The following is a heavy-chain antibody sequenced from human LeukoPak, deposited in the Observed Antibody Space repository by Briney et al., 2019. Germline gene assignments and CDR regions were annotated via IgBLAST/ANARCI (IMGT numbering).Heavy chain of an antibody. CDR1: GGSFSGYY. V-gene: IGHV4-34*01. CDR2: INHSGST. Sequence: SETLSLTCAVYGGSFSGYYWSWIRQPPGKGLEWIGEINHSGSTNYNPSLKSRGTISVDTSKNQFSLKLSSVTAADTAVYYCATYWELNAFDIWGQGTMVTVSS. CDR3: ATYWELNAFDI. J-gene: IGHJ3*02. D-gene: IGHD1-26*01.